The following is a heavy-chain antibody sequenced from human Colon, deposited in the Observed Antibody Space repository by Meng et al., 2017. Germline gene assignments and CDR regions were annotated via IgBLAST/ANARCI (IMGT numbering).Heavy chain of an antibody. V-gene: IGHV4-28*01. D-gene: IGHD5-24*01. Sequence: QVKLQESGPGLVKPSDTLSLPCAVSGYSISSSNWWVWIRQPPGKGLEWIGYIYYSGSTDYNPSLKSRVTMSVDTSKNQFSLKLSSVTAVDTAVYYCARKRDGYNPFADWGQGTLVTVSS. CDR2: IYYSGST. J-gene: IGHJ4*02. CDR3: ARKRDGYNPFAD. CDR1: GYSISSSNW.